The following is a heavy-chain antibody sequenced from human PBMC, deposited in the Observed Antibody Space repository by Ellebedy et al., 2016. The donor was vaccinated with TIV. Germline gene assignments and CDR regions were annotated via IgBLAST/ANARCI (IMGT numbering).Heavy chain of an antibody. CDR1: GYTFTRYY. CDR2: VNPSGGST. CDR3: ARDDLEDFWSGYPDY. J-gene: IGHJ4*02. Sequence: AASVKVSCRASGYTFTRYYMHWVRQAPGQGLEWMGIVNPSGGSTSYAQKLQGRVNMTRDTSTSTVYMELSSLRSEDTAVYYCARDDLEDFWSGYPDYWGQGTLVTVSS. V-gene: IGHV1-46*04. D-gene: IGHD3-3*01.